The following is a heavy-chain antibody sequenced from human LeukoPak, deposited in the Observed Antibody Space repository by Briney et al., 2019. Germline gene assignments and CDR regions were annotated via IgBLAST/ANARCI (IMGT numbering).Heavy chain of an antibody. D-gene: IGHD6-19*01. Sequence: PGGSLRLSCAASGFTFSDYYMSWIRQAPGKGLEWVSYISSSGSTIYYADSVKGRLTISRDNAKNSLYLQMNSLRAEDTAVYYCARSLSGWMYYFDYWGQGTLVTVSS. CDR3: ARSLSGWMYYFDY. CDR2: ISSSGSTI. V-gene: IGHV3-11*01. J-gene: IGHJ4*02. CDR1: GFTFSDYY.